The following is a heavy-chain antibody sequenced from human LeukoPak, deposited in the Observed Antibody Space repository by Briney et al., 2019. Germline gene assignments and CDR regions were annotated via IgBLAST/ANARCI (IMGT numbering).Heavy chain of an antibody. D-gene: IGHD2-21*01. CDR3: AKAPVTTCRGAYCYPFDY. CDR2: TSSSDPGT. J-gene: IGHJ4*02. Sequence: GGSLRLSCAASGFPLSSYAMSWVRQGPGKGLEWVAATSSSDPGTYHADSVRGRFTISRDSSKNTPFLQMNRLIPEDAAVYYCAKAPVTTCRGAYCYPFDYWGQGTLVTVSS. CDR1: GFPLSSYA. V-gene: IGHV3-23*01.